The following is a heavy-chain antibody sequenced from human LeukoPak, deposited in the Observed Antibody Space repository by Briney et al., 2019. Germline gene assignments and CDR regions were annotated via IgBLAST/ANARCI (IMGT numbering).Heavy chain of an antibody. J-gene: IGHJ6*03. Sequence: GGSLRLSCAASGFTFSNYTMNWVRQPPGKGLEWVSNIGTSSTTIYYADSVKGRFTISRDNAKNSLYLQMNSLRADDTAVYYCARFAAGGSYYYYMDVWGKGTTVTVSS. V-gene: IGHV3-48*01. CDR2: IGTSSTTI. CDR3: ARFAAGGSYYYYMDV. D-gene: IGHD6-25*01. CDR1: GFTFSNYT.